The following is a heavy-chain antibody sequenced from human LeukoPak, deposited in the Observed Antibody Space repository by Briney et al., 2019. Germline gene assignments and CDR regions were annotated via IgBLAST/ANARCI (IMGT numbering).Heavy chain of an antibody. J-gene: IGHJ4*02. CDR2: ISGSGGST. V-gene: IGHV3-23*01. CDR1: GFTFRSYG. Sequence: GGSLSLSCAASGFTFRSYGMSWVRQASGKGLEWVSAISGSGGSTYYADSVKGRFTISRDNSKNTLYLQMNSLRAEDTAVYYCAKASHCSGGSCYLDYWGQGTLVTVSS. D-gene: IGHD2-15*01. CDR3: AKASHCSGGSCYLDY.